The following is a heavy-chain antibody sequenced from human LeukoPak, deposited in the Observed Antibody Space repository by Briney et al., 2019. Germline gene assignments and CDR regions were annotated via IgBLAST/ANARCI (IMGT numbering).Heavy chain of an antibody. CDR3: ARVDSSGWYDY. Sequence: ASVKVSCKASGYTFTGYYMHWVRQAPGQGLEWMGGIIPIFGTANYAQKFQGRVTITADKSTSTAYMELSSLRSEDTAVYYCARVDSSGWYDYWGQGTLVTVSS. V-gene: IGHV1-69*06. CDR2: IIPIFGTA. D-gene: IGHD6-19*01. CDR1: GYTFTGYY. J-gene: IGHJ4*02.